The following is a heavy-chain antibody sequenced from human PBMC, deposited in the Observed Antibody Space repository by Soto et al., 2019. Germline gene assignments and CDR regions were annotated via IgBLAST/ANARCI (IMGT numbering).Heavy chain of an antibody. J-gene: IGHJ6*02. CDR3: ARVRSPPGIAVAVPGYYGMDV. CDR2: TYYRSKWYN. V-gene: IGHV6-1*01. D-gene: IGHD6-19*01. CDR1: GDSVSSNSAA. Sequence: QSQTLSLTCAISGDSVSSNSAAWNWIRQSPSRGLEWLGRTYYRSKWYNDYAVSVKIRITINPDTSKNQFSLQLNSVTPEDTAVYYCARVRSPPGIAVAVPGYYGMDVWGQGTTVTVSS.